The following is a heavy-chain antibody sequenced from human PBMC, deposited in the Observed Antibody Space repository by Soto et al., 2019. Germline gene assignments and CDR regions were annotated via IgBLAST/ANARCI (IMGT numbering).Heavy chain of an antibody. D-gene: IGHD3-16*01. CDR1: GYTFTDHG. J-gene: IGHJ4*02. CDR3: AKGRPRLTQNFLDVY. CDR2: ISAYNDQT. Sequence: QIQLVQSGAEVKKPGASVKVSCKASGYTFTDHGISWVRQAPGQGFEWRGWISAYNDQTVYAQKXQXSXIMXTDKYTNTAYMELRSLPSDDTAVYYCAKGRPRLTQNFLDVYWGQGTLVTVSS. V-gene: IGHV1-18*01.